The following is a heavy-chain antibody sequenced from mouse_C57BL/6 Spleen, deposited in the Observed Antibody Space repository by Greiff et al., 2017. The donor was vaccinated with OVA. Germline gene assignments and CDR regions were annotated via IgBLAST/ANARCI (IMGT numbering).Heavy chain of an antibody. Sequence: EVQRVESGGGLVKPGGSLKLSCAASGLTFSDSGMHWVRQAPEKGLEWVAYIISGISTIYYADTVKGRFTISRDNAKTTLFLQMTSLRSEDTAMYYCARNWDKYYFDYWGQGTTLTVSS. CDR3: ARNWDKYYFDY. CDR1: GLTFSDSG. CDR2: IISGISTI. D-gene: IGHD4-1*01. V-gene: IGHV5-17*01. J-gene: IGHJ2*01.